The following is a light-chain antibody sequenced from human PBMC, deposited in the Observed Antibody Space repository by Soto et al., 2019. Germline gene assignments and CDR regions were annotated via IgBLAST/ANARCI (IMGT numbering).Light chain of an antibody. V-gene: IGLV1-44*01. J-gene: IGLJ1*01. Sequence: QPVLTQPPSASGTPGQRVTISCSGGSSNIGTNAVNWYQQLPGTAPKLLIYNNNQRPSGVPDRFSGSKSGTSASLAISGLQSEDEADYYCAAWDDSLNGYVFGTGTKVIVL. CDR2: NNN. CDR1: SSNIGTNA. CDR3: AAWDDSLNGYV.